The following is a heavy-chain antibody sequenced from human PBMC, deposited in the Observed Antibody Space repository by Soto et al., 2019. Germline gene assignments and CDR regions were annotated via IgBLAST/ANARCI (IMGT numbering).Heavy chain of an antibody. Sequence: SETLSLTCTVSGGSISSSSYYWGWIRQPPGKGLEWIGSIYYSGSTYYNPSLKSRVTISVDTSKNQFSLKLSSVTAADTAVYYCARHPKAPMTTVTSNWFDPWGQGTLVTVSS. CDR1: GGSISSSSYY. CDR3: ARHPKAPMTTVTSNWFDP. V-gene: IGHV4-39*01. J-gene: IGHJ5*02. CDR2: IYYSGST. D-gene: IGHD4-4*01.